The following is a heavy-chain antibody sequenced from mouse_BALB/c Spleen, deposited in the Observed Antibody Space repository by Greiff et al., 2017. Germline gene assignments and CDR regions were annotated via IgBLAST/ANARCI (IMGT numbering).Heavy chain of an antibody. CDR2: ISSGGSYT. V-gene: IGHV5-6*01. CDR1: GFTFSSYG. J-gene: IGHJ2*01. Sequence: EVKLMESGGDLVKPGGSLKLSCAASGFTFSSYGMSWVRQTPDKRLEWVATISSGGSYTYYPDSVKGRFTISRDNAKNTLYLQMSSLRSEDTAMYYCARGGGSSWYFDYRGQGTTLTVSS. D-gene: IGHD1-1*01. CDR3: ARGGGSSWYFDY.